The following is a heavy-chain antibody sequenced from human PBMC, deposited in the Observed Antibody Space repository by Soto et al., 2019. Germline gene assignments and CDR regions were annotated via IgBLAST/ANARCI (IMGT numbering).Heavy chain of an antibody. V-gene: IGHV3-23*01. D-gene: IGHD4-17*01. J-gene: IGHJ6*02. CDR1: GFTFSSYA. CDR3: AKDGPTTVDDYYYYGMDV. Sequence: VGSLRLSCAASGFTFSSYAMSWVRQAPGKGLEWVSAISGSGGSTYYADSVKGRFTISRDNSKNTLYLQMNSLRAEDTAVYYCAKDGPTTVDDYYYYGMDVWGQGTTVTVSS. CDR2: ISGSGGST.